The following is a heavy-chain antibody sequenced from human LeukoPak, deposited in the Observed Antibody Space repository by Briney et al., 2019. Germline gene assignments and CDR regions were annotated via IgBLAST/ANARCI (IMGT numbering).Heavy chain of an antibody. CDR2: ISWNSGSI. J-gene: IGHJ4*02. D-gene: IGHD2-15*01. CDR3: AKGIVVVVAATYSDY. Sequence: GRSLRLSCAASGFTFDDYAMHWVRQAPGKGLEWVSGISWNSGSIGYADSVKGRFTISRDNAKNSLYLQMNSLRAEDTALYYCAKGIVVVVAATYSDYWGQGTPVTVSS. CDR1: GFTFDDYA. V-gene: IGHV3-9*01.